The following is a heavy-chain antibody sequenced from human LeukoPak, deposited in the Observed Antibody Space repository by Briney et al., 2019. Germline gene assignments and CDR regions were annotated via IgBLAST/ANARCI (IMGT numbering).Heavy chain of an antibody. D-gene: IGHD6-13*01. V-gene: IGHV4-31*03. CDR3: ARRPPGIEYGMDV. J-gene: IGHJ6*02. CDR2: IYYSGST. Sequence: SRTLSLTCTVSGGSVSRGGYYWSWICQHPGKGLQWFGYIYYSGSTYYNPSLKSRVTISVDTSKNKFSLKLSSVTAADTAVYYCARRPPGIEYGMDVWGQGTTVTVSS. CDR1: GGSVSRGGYY.